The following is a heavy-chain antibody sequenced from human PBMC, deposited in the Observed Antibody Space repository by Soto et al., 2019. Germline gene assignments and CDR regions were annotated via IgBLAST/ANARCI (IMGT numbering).Heavy chain of an antibody. CDR3: AGMIGEAAFDI. CDR1: RFIFTGYS. J-gene: IGHJ3*02. CDR2: INPNSGGT. V-gene: IGHV1-2*04. Sequence: SVNVSCKESRFIFTGYSMRWVRQAPGQGLEWMGWINPNSGGTNYAQKFQGWVTMTRDTSISTAYMELSRLRSDDTAVYYCAGMIGEAAFDIWGQRTMVTVSS. D-gene: IGHD3-22*01.